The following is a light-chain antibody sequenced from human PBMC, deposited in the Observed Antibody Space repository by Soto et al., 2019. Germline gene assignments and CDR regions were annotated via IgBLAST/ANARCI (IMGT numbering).Light chain of an antibody. CDR3: SSYTSNNTQV. CDR2: EVS. Sequence: QSALTQPASVSGSPGQSITISCTGTSSDVGGYKYVSWYQQHPGKAPKLMIFEVSNRPSGVSNRFSGSKSGNTASLTISGLQAEDEADYYCSSYTSNNTQVFGTGTKVTVL. V-gene: IGLV2-14*01. J-gene: IGLJ1*01. CDR1: SSDVGGYKY.